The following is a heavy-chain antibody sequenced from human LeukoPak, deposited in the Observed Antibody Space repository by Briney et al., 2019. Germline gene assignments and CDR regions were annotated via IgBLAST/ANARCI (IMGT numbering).Heavy chain of an antibody. V-gene: IGHV4-59*12. D-gene: IGHD1-26*01. CDR2: IYYSGST. J-gene: IGHJ5*02. Sequence: PSETLSLTCTVSGGSISSYYWSWIRQAPGKGLDWIGYIYYSGSTYYNPSLKSRVTISVDTSKNQFSLKLSSVTAADTAVYYCAREGFIVGATNWFDPWGQGTLVTVSS. CDR3: AREGFIVGATNWFDP. CDR1: GGSISSYY.